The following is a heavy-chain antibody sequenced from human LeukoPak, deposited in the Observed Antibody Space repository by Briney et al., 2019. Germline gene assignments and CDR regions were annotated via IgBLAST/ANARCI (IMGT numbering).Heavy chain of an antibody. Sequence: GGSLRLSCAASGFTFSSYDMHWVRQAPDKGLEWVAFIRYDGSKKYYVDSVKGRFTISRDNSKNIVYLQMNSLRAEDTAVYYCARVLHRRNYDSSVYYGYWGQGTLVTVSS. D-gene: IGHD3-22*01. V-gene: IGHV3-30*02. CDR1: GFTFSSYD. CDR3: ARVLHRRNYDSSVYYGY. J-gene: IGHJ4*02. CDR2: IRYDGSKK.